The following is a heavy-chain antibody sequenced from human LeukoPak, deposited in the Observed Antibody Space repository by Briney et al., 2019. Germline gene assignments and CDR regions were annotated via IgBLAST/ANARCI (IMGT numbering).Heavy chain of an antibody. D-gene: IGHD3-22*01. CDR1: GFTFNNYW. Sequence: GGSLRLSCAASGFTFNNYWMNWVRQAPGKGLEWVANIKEDGNEIYYVDSVKGRFTISRDNAKNSLYLQMNSLRAEDTAVYYCAKAGHYYDSKLALFWGQGTMVTVSS. CDR3: AKAGHYYDSKLALF. J-gene: IGHJ3*01. CDR2: IKEDGNEI. V-gene: IGHV3-7*01.